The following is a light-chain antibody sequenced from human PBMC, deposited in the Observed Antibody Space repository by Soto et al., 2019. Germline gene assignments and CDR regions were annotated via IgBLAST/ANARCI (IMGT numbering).Light chain of an antibody. J-gene: IGLJ1*01. CDR1: SSNIGPGYD. V-gene: IGLV1-40*01. Sequence: QSVLTQPPSVSGAPGQRVTISCTGSSSNIGPGYDVHWYQQRPGTAPKLLIFGNINRPSGVPDRFSGSKSGTAAALAMSALQAEDEGDYYCQSYDSTLSARYVFGTGNKVTVL. CDR3: QSYDSTLSARYV. CDR2: GNI.